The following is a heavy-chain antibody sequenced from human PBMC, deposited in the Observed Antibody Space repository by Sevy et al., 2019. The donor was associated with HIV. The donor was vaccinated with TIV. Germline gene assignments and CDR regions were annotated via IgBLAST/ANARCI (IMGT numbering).Heavy chain of an antibody. D-gene: IGHD6-19*01. V-gene: IGHV3-33*01. CDR3: ARESPSDWYLDS. CDR1: GFTFRNSG. Sequence: GGSLRLSCAASGFTFRNSGMHWVRQSPGKGLEWVASIFSDGITTYYGDSVKGRFTVFRDNSKSTLYMQMNSLRVEDMAVYYCARESPSDWYLDSWGQGSQVTVSS. J-gene: IGHJ4*02. CDR2: IFSDGITT.